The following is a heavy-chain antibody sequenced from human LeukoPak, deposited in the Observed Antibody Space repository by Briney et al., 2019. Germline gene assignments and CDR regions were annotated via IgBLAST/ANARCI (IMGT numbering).Heavy chain of an antibody. D-gene: IGHD2-2*01. V-gene: IGHV4-59*01. CDR3: ARGVPSKGKAYCSSTSCYGGWFDP. Sequence: SETLSLTCTVSGGSISSYYWSWLRQPPGKGLEWIGYIYYSGSTNYNPSLKSRVTISVDTSKNQFSLKLSSVTAADTAVYYCARGVPSKGKAYCSSTSCYGGWFDPWGQGTLVTVSS. CDR2: IYYSGST. CDR1: GGSISSYY. J-gene: IGHJ5*02.